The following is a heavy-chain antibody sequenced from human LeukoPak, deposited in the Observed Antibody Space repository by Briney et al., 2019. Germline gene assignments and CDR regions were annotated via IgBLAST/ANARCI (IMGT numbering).Heavy chain of an antibody. Sequence: ASVKVSCKASGYTFTSYGISWVRQAPGQGLEWMGWISAYNGNTNYAQKLQGRVTMTTDTSTSTAYMELSSLRSEDTAVYYCARAAKNYYYGMDVWGQGTTVTVSS. CDR1: GYTFTSYG. J-gene: IGHJ6*02. V-gene: IGHV1-18*01. CDR2: ISAYNGNT. D-gene: IGHD2-15*01. CDR3: ARAAKNYYYGMDV.